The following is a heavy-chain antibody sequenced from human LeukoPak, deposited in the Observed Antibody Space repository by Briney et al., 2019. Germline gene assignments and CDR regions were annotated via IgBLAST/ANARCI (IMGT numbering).Heavy chain of an antibody. Sequence: GGSLRLSCAASGFTFNNYAMSWVRQAPGKGLEWVSAISGSDAGTYYADSVKGRFTISRDNSKNTLYLQMNSLRAEDTAVYYCAELGITMIGGVWGKGTTVTISS. J-gene: IGHJ6*04. CDR1: GFTFNNYA. CDR3: AELGITMIGGV. D-gene: IGHD3-10*02. CDR2: ISGSDAGT. V-gene: IGHV3-23*01.